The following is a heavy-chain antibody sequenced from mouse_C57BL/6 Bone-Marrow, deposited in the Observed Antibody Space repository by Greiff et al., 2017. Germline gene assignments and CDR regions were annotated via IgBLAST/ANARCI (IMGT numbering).Heavy chain of an antibody. CDR1: GYAFTNYL. D-gene: IGHD4-1*01. Sequence: VKLMESGAELVRPGTSVKVSCKASGYAFTNYLIEWVKQRPGQGLEWIGVINPGSGGTNYNEKFKGKATLTADKSSSTAYMQLSSLTSADSAVYFCARSKNWDSWFAYWGQGTLVTVSA. V-gene: IGHV1-54*01. CDR3: ARSKNWDSWFAY. J-gene: IGHJ3*01. CDR2: INPGSGGT.